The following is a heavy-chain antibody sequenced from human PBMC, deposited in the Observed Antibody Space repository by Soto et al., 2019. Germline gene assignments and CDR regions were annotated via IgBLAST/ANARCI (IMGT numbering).Heavy chain of an antibody. Sequence: QVQLQESGPGLVKPSETLSLTCTVSGGSISSYYWSWIRQPAGKGLEWIGRIYTSGSTNYNPSLKSRVTMSVDTSKNQFSLKLSSVTAADTAVYYCARDVWYCSSTSCYTRYYYYYGMDVWGQGTTVTVSS. CDR1: GGSISSYY. D-gene: IGHD2-2*02. J-gene: IGHJ6*02. V-gene: IGHV4-4*07. CDR3: ARDVWYCSSTSCYTRYYYYYGMDV. CDR2: IYTSGST.